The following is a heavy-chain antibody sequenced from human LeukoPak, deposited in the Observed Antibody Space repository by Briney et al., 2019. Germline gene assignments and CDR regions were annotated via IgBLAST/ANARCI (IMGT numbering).Heavy chain of an antibody. J-gene: IGHJ4*02. Sequence: PGRSLRLSCAASGFTFSSYAMHWVRQAPGKGLEYVSAISSNGGSTYYANSVKGRFTISRDNSKNTLYLQMGSLRAEDMAVYYCARDASPFRLLRSGFDYWGQGTLVTVSS. CDR3: ARDASPFRLLRSGFDY. CDR1: GFTFSSYA. CDR2: ISSNGGST. D-gene: IGHD2-15*01. V-gene: IGHV3-64*01.